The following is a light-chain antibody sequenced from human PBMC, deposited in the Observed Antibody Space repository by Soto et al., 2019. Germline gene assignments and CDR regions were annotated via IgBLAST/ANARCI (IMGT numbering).Light chain of an antibody. V-gene: IGKV3-15*01. CDR3: QQYNNWPAIT. CDR2: GAS. J-gene: IGKJ5*01. CDR1: QSVSSR. Sequence: EIVMTQSPATLSVSPGERATLSCRASQSVSSRLAWYQQKPGQAPRLLIYGASTRATGIPARFSGSGSGTELTLTISSLQSEDLAVYYCQQYNNWPAITFGKGTRLEIK.